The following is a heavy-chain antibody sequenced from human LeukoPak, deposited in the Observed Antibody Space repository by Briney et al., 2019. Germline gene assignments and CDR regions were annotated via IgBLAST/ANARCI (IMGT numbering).Heavy chain of an antibody. D-gene: IGHD5-12*01. CDR1: GGTFSSHA. V-gene: IGHV1-69*01. J-gene: IGHJ6*02. CDR2: IIPIFGTA. CDR3: ARGALDSRFYYYGMDV. Sequence: SVKVSCKASGGTFSSHAISWVRQAPGQGLEWMGGIIPIFGTANYAQKFQGRVTITADESTSTAYMELSSLRSEDTAVYYCARGALDSRFYYYGMDVWGQGTTVTVSS.